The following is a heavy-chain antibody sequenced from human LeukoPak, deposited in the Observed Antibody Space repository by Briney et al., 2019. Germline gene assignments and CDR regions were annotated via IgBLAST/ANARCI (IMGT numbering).Heavy chain of an antibody. CDR2: ISAYNGNT. D-gene: IGHD3-22*01. CDR1: GYTFTSYG. Sequence: ASVKVSCKASGYTFTSYGISWVRQAPGQGLEWMGWISAYNGNTNYAQKLQGRVTMTTDTSTSTAYMELRSLRSDDTAEYYWARDYYDSSAQINFDYWGQGTLVTVSS. J-gene: IGHJ4*02. CDR3: ARDYYDSSAQINFDY. V-gene: IGHV1-18*01.